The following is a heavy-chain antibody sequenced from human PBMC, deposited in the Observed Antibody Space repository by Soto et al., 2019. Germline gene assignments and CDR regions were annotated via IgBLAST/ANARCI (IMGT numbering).Heavy chain of an antibody. CDR2: ISGSGGST. J-gene: IGHJ5*02. CDR3: AKGTPRALEGDNWFDP. V-gene: IGHV3-23*01. D-gene: IGHD2-15*01. CDR1: GFTFSSYA. Sequence: GGSLRLSYAASGFTFSSYAMSWVRQAPGKGLEWVSAISGSGGSTYYADSVKGRFTISRDNSKNTLYLQMNSLRAEDTAVYYCAKGTPRALEGDNWFDPWGQGTLVTVSS.